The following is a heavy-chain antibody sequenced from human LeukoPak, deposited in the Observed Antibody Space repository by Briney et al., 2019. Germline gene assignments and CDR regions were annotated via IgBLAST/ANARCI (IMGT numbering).Heavy chain of an antibody. CDR2: INSDGSST. CDR1: GFMFRNYW. Sequence: GGSLRLSCVVSGFMFRNYWMHWVRQVPGKGLVWVSRINSDGSSTRYADSVKGRFTISRDNAKNTLYLQMNSLRAEDTAVYYCAKPAVTMVRGVSLAYYFDYWGQGTLVTVSS. V-gene: IGHV3-74*01. CDR3: AKPAVTMVRGVSLAYYFDY. J-gene: IGHJ4*02. D-gene: IGHD3-10*01.